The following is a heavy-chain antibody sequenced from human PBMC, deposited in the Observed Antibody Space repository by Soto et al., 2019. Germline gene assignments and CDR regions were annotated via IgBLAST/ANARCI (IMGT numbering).Heavy chain of an antibody. CDR1: GFTFSSYA. V-gene: IGHV3-64*01. J-gene: IGHJ4*02. Sequence: GGSLRLSCAASGFTFSSYAMHWVRQAPGKGLEYVSAISSNGGSTYYANSVKGRFTISRDNSKNTLYLQMGSLRAEDMAVYYCARGIDYGDYLLCYFDYWGQGTLVTVSS. CDR3: ARGIDYGDYLLCYFDY. CDR2: ISSNGGST. D-gene: IGHD4-17*01.